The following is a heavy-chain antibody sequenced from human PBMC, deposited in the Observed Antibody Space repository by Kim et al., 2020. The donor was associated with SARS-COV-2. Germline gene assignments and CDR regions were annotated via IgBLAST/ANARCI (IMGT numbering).Heavy chain of an antibody. CDR3: ARHARRGVPLSGYFVL. CDR2: IDPSDSYT. D-gene: IGHD3-10*01. Sequence: GESLKISCKGSGYSFTSYWISWVRQMPGKGLEWMGRIDPSDSYTNYSPSFQGHVTISADKSISTAYLQWSSLKASDTAMYYCARHARRGVPLSGYFVLCGRGTLVTVSS. J-gene: IGHJ2*01. CDR1: GYSFTSYW. V-gene: IGHV5-10-1*01.